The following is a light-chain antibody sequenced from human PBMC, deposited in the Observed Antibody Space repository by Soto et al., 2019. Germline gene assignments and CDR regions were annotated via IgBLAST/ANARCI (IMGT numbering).Light chain of an antibody. CDR1: QNINNN. J-gene: IGKJ4*01. CDR2: GAS. CDR3: QQYNNWPLT. V-gene: IGKV3-15*01. Sequence: EIMMTQSPATLSVSPGERATLSCRASQNINNNLAWYQQKPGQGPRLLIYGASSRATGIPARFSGIGSGTGFTLTISSLQSEDFAIYYCQQYNNWPLTFGGGTKVEIK.